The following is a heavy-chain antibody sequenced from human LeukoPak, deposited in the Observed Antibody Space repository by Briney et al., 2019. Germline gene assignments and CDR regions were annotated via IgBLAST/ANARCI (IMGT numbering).Heavy chain of an antibody. Sequence: SETLSVTCTVSRGSISSSSYYWGWIRQPPGKGLEWIGSIYYSGSTYYNPSLKSRVTISVDTSKNQFSLKLSSVTAADTAVYYCARDLYYGSAGNYGMDVWGQGTTVTVSS. CDR1: RGSISSSSYY. J-gene: IGHJ6*02. CDR2: IYYSGST. V-gene: IGHV4-39*07. D-gene: IGHD3-10*01. CDR3: ARDLYYGSAGNYGMDV.